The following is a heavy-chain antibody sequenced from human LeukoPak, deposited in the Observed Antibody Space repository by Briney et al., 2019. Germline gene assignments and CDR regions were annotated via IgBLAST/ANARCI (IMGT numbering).Heavy chain of an antibody. J-gene: IGHJ6*03. Sequence: GGSLRLSCAASGFTFSSYAMSWVRQAPGKGLEWVSAISGSGGSTYYADSVKGRFTISRDNSKNTLYLQMDSLRAKDTAVYYCAKVGVDHYYYMDVWGKGTTVTVSS. CDR2: ISGSGGST. CDR1: GFTFSSYA. D-gene: IGHD3-16*01. V-gene: IGHV3-23*01. CDR3: AKVGVDHYYYMDV.